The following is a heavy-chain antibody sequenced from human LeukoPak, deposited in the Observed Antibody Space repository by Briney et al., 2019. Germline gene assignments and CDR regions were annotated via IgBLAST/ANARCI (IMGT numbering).Heavy chain of an antibody. CDR3: ARGRCSSTSCYALFY. V-gene: IGHV1-69*05. Sequence: SVKVSCKASGGTFSSYAISWVRQAPGQGLEWMGGIIPILGTANYAQKFQGRVTITTDESTSTAYMELSSLRSEDTAVYYCARGRCSSTSCYALFYWGQGTLVTVSS. CDR1: GGTFSSYA. J-gene: IGHJ4*02. CDR2: IIPILGTA. D-gene: IGHD2-2*01.